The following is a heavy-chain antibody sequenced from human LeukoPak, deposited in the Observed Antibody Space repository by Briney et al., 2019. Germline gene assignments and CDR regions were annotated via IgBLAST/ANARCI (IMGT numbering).Heavy chain of an antibody. J-gene: IGHJ4*02. Sequence: PGGSLRLSCAASGFTFSDYNMSWIRQAPGKGLEWVSYISSSGTTISYADSVKGRFTISRDNAKNSLYLQMNSLRADDTAVYYCARSSRGSGSYRTDYWGQGTLVTVSS. CDR1: GFTFSDYN. CDR2: ISSSGTTI. CDR3: ARSSRGSGSYRTDY. V-gene: IGHV3-11*01. D-gene: IGHD3-10*01.